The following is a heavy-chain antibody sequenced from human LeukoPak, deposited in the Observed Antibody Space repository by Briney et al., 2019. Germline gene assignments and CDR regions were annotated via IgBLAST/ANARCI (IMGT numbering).Heavy chain of an antibody. J-gene: IGHJ4*02. V-gene: IGHV3-23*01. CDR1: GFTFSTYA. CDR2: ISSSGGST. Sequence: GGSLRLSCAASGFTFSTYAMSWVRQAPGKGLEWVSAISSSGGSTYYADSVKGRFTISRDKSKNTLYLQMNSLRAEDTAVYYCTRVIGGNYGGDSWGQGTLVTVSS. CDR3: TRVIGGNYGGDS. D-gene: IGHD4-23*01.